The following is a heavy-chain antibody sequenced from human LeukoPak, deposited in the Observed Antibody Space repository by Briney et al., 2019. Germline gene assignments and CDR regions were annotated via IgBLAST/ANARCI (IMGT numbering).Heavy chain of an antibody. Sequence: SETLSLTCTVSGGSISSSSYYWGWIRQPPGKGLEWIGEINHSGSTNYNPSLKSRVTISVDTSKNQFSLKLSSVTAADTAVYYCAREPPHYDILTGYYIGSNAFDIWGQGTMVTVSS. J-gene: IGHJ3*02. CDR3: AREPPHYDILTGYYIGSNAFDI. CDR1: GGSISSSSYY. V-gene: IGHV4-39*07. CDR2: INHSGST. D-gene: IGHD3-9*01.